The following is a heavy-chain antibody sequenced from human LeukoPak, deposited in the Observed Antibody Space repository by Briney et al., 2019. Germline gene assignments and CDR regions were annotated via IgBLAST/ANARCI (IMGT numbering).Heavy chain of an antibody. J-gene: IGHJ4*02. D-gene: IGHD6-13*01. CDR2: ISGGGGDT. CDR3: ANSGGSWRFDY. Sequence: GGSLRLSCAASGFTFSTYGMTWVRQAPGKGLEWVSAISGGGGDTYYADSVRGRFTISRDNSKNTLYLQMNSLRAEDTAVYYCANSGGSWRFDYWGQGTLVTVSS. CDR1: GFTFSTYG. V-gene: IGHV3-23*01.